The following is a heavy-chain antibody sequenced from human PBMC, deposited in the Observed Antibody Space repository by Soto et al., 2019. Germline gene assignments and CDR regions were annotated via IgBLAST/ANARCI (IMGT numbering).Heavy chain of an antibody. Sequence: EVHLVESGGGLVQPGGSLRLSCAASGFTVSSKYMSWVRQAPGKGLEWVSLIQSGGPTYYADSVKGRFTISRDTSENTLHLQXXXXXXXXXXXXXXXXXXXXXXXXXXYGVPLDVWGKGTTVTVSS. CDR1: GFTVSSKY. CDR3: XXXXXXXXXXXXYGVPLDV. CDR2: IQSGGPT. J-gene: IGHJ6*04. D-gene: IGHD4-17*01. V-gene: IGHV3-66*01.